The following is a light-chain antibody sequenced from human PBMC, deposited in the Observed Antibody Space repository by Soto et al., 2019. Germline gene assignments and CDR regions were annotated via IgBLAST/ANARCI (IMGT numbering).Light chain of an antibody. CDR3: QQYGNSPQT. CDR1: QSVSSNY. J-gene: IGKJ1*01. CDR2: GAS. V-gene: IGKV3-20*01. Sequence: EIVLTHSPGTLSSSPGERITLSCRASQSVSSNYLAWYQQKPGQAPRLLIYGASTRATGIPDRFSGSGSGTDFTLTIARLEPGDFAVYYCQQYGNSPQTFGQGTKVDIK.